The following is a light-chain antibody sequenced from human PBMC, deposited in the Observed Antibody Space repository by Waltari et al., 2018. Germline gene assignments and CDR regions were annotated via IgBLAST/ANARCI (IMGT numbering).Light chain of an antibody. J-gene: IGKJ1*01. V-gene: IGKV3-20*01. Sequence: VLPQSPGTLYLSPGERATHPCRASQSVGKYLAWYQQKPGQAPRLLIYDTSTRATGIPDRFSGSGSGTDFSLTISRLEPEDFAVYYCQKYVSLPATFGQGTKVQAK. CDR1: QSVGKY. CDR2: DTS. CDR3: QKYVSLPAT.